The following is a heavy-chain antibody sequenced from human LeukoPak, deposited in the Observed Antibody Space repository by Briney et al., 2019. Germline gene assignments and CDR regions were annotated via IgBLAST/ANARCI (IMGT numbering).Heavy chain of an antibody. J-gene: IGHJ4*02. CDR2: ISAYNGNT. CDR3: ARDPGAAVFDY. V-gene: IGHV1-18*01. CDR1: GYTFTSYA. D-gene: IGHD2-15*01. Sequence: GASVKVSCKASGYTFTSYAMNWVRQAPGQGLEWMGWISAYNGNTIYTQKLQGRVAMTTDTSTTTAYLEVRTLTSDDTAVYYCARDPGAAVFDYWGQGTLVIVSS.